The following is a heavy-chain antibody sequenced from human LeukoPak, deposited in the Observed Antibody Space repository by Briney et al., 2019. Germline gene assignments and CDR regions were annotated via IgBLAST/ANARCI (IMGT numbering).Heavy chain of an antibody. V-gene: IGHV4-59*08. J-gene: IGHJ4*02. Sequence: PSEALSLTCTVSGGSISSYYWSWIRQSPGKGLEWIAYVYYSGSTNYNPSLKSRVTMSVDTSKNQFSLKLRSVTAADTAVYYCARHKGTANTYGYFDYWGQGALVTVSS. CDR1: GGSISSYY. CDR2: VYYSGST. CDR3: ARHKGTANTYGYFDY. D-gene: IGHD5-18*01.